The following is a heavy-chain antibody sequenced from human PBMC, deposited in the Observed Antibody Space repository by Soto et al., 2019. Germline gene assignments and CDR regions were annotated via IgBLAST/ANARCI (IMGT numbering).Heavy chain of an antibody. CDR3: ARGAGMFGVVAFDY. J-gene: IGHJ4*02. V-gene: IGHV1-69*05. D-gene: IGHD3-3*01. CDR1: GGTFSGYG. CDR2: VIPILAST. Sequence: QVQLVQSGAEVKKPGSSVKVSCKASGGTFSGYGISWVRQAPGQGLEWMGGVIPILASTYYAQDFQGRITITTDESTGTDYMELRRLRSDDTAVYYCARGAGMFGVVAFDYWGQGTLVTVSS.